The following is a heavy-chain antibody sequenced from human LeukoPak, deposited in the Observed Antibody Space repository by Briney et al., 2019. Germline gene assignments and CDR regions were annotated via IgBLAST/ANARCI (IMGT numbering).Heavy chain of an antibody. CDR2: IYPSGST. J-gene: IGHJ4*02. D-gene: IGHD3-10*01. CDR1: GDSISNYF. V-gene: IGHV4-4*07. Sequence: PSETLSLTCTVSGDSISNYFWIWIRQPAGEGLEWIGRIYPSGSTNYKSSVKSRVTMSVDTSKNQFSLKLASVTAADTAVYYCAREKSFGGFDYWGQGTLVTVSS. CDR3: AREKSFGGFDY.